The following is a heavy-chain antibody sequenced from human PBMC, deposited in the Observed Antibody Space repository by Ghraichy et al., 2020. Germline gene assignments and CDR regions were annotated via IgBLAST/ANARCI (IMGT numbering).Heavy chain of an antibody. CDR2: ISANKGNA. D-gene: IGHD3-16*01. J-gene: IGHJ6*02. Sequence: ASVKVSCKASGYNLNNYGITWVRQAPGQGLEWMGWISANKGNANYEQKFQGRVTMTTDPSTNTAYMELRSLRSDDTAVYYCARGEVDYYYGMDVWGQGTTGTVSS. CDR3: ARGEVDYYYGMDV. V-gene: IGHV1-18*01. CDR1: GYNLNNYG.